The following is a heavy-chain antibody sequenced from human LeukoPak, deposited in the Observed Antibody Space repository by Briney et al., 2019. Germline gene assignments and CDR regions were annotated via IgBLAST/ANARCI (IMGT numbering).Heavy chain of an antibody. CDR2: TNPMFGTT. V-gene: IGHV1-69*06. D-gene: IGHD3-22*01. CDR3: ARDRYYETSGYYYESIY. CDR1: GYTFTGYY. J-gene: IGHJ4*02. Sequence: SVTVSCKASGYTFTGYYMHWVRQAPGQGLEWMGGTNPMFGTTKYAQKFQDRVTITADKSANIAYMEISTLRSEDTAIYYCARDRYYETSGYYYESIYWGQGTLVTVSS.